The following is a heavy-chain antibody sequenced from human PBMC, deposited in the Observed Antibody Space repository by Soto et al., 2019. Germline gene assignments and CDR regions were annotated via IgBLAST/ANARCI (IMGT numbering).Heavy chain of an antibody. CDR3: ARVRSITMLRGALPDY. CDR2: INQSGGT. Sequence: PSETLSLTCAVYGGSFSGYYWSWIRQPPGKGLEWIGEINQSGGTHYNPSLKSRVTISVDTSKNQFSLKLSSVTATDTAVYYCARVRSITMLRGALPDYWGQGTLVTISS. CDR1: GGSFSGYY. V-gene: IGHV4-34*01. J-gene: IGHJ4*02. D-gene: IGHD3-10*01.